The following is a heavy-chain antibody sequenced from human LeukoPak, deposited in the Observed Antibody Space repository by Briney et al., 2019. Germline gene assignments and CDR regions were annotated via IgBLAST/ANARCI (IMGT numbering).Heavy chain of an antibody. Sequence: ASVKVSCKASGYTFTSYYIHWVRQAPGQGPDWMGYINPRNGATNYSQKFQGRLTMTRDTSISTACMEVSSLKSDDTAVYYCARDPRDTGGSYDSWGQGTLLTVSS. V-gene: IGHV1-2*02. CDR1: GYTFTSYY. D-gene: IGHD2-8*02. CDR3: ARDPRDTGGSYDS. CDR2: INPRNGAT. J-gene: IGHJ5*01.